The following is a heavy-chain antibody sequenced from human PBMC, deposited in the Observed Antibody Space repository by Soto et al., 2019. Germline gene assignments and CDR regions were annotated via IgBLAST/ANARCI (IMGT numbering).Heavy chain of an antibody. V-gene: IGHV4-30-4*01. J-gene: IGHJ4*02. CDR3: ARDGSIAAAGIDY. Sequence: QVQLQESGPGLVKPSQTLSLTCTVSGGSISSGDYYWSWIRQPPGKGLEWIGYIYYSGSTYYNTSLKSRVTISVDTSKNQFSLKLSSVTAADTAVYYCARDGSIAAAGIDYWGQGTLVTVSS. D-gene: IGHD6-13*01. CDR2: IYYSGST. CDR1: GGSISSGDYY.